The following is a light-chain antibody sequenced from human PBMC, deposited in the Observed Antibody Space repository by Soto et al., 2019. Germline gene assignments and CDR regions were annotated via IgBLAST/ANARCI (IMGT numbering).Light chain of an antibody. V-gene: IGLV2-14*01. CDR2: DVS. CDR1: SSDVGGYNY. J-gene: IGLJ1*01. CDR3: SSYTSSSTLLYV. Sequence: QSALTQPASVSGSPGQSITISCTGTSSDVGGYNYVSWYQQHPDKAPKLMIYDVSNRPSGVSNRFSGSKSGNTASLTISGLQAEDEAEYYCSSYTSSSTLLYVFGTGTKVTVL.